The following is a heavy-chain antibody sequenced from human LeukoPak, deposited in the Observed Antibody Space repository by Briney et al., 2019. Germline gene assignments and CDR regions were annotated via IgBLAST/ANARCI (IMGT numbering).Heavy chain of an antibody. Sequence: GGSLRLSCAASGFTFSSYAMSWVRQAPGKGLGWVSAISGSGGSTYYADSVKGRFTISRDNSKNTLYLQMNSLRAEDTAVYYCAKGHRYCSSTSCSNYYYYGMDVWGKGTTVTVSS. CDR2: ISGSGGST. CDR3: AKGHRYCSSTSCSNYYYYGMDV. CDR1: GFTFSSYA. V-gene: IGHV3-23*01. J-gene: IGHJ6*04. D-gene: IGHD2-2*01.